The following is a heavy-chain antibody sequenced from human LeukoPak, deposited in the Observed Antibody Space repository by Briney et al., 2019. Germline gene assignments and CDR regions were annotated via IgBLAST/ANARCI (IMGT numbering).Heavy chain of an antibody. J-gene: IGHJ5*02. V-gene: IGHV4-59*08. CDR1: GGSISSYY. CDR3: ARGYCSSTNCSPFDP. D-gene: IGHD2-2*01. Sequence: SETLSLTCTVSGGSISSYYWSWIRRPPGKGLEWIGYIYYSGSTNYNPSLKSRVTISVDTSKNQFSLKLSSVTAADTAVYYCARGYCSSTNCSPFDPWGQGTLVTVSS. CDR2: IYYSGST.